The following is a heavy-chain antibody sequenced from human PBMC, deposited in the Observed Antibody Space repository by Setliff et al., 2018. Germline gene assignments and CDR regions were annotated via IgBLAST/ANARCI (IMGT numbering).Heavy chain of an antibody. CDR1: SGSFSGYF. CDR3: ARGLEGEDYFYYMDV. J-gene: IGHJ6*03. Sequence: SETLSLTCAVYSGSFSGYFWSWVRQPPGKGLEWIGEIYHSGSINYNPSLKSRVTMSVDKSKNQFSLKLTSVTAADTAVYYCARGLEGEDYFYYMDVWGKGNTVTV. CDR2: IYHSGSI. V-gene: IGHV4-34*01. D-gene: IGHD2-21*01.